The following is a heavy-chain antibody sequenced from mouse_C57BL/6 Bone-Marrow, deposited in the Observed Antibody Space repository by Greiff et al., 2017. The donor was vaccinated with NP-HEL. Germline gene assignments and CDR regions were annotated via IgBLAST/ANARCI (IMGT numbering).Heavy chain of an antibody. J-gene: IGHJ4*01. D-gene: IGHD1-1*01. CDR2: IYPRDGST. V-gene: IGHV1-81*01. CDR1: GYTFTSYG. CDR3: AIYGSSLYAMDY. Sequence: QVQLQQSGAELARPGASVKLSCKASGYTFTSYGISWVKQRTGQGLEWIGEIYPRDGSTKYNEKFKGKATLTVDTSSSTAYMELHSLTSEDSAVYFCAIYGSSLYAMDYWGQGTSVTVSS.